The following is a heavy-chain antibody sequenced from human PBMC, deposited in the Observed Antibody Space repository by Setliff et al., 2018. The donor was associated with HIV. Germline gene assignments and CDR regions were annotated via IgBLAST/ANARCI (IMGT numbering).Heavy chain of an antibody. V-gene: IGHV1-69*05. J-gene: IGHJ6*02. CDR2: IIPMYGVT. D-gene: IGHD3-9*01. Sequence: ASVKVSCKASGGTFSSYVISWVRQAPGQGPEWMGGIIPMYGVTNYAQKFQGRVTITTDESTSTAYMELRSLRSDDTAVYYCAIDGLSYNILPGSIAYFHSGMDVWGQGTTVTVSS. CDR3: AIDGLSYNILPGSIAYFHSGMDV. CDR1: GGTFSSYV.